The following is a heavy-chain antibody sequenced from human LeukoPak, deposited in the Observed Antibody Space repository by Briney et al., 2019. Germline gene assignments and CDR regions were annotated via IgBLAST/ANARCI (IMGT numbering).Heavy chain of an antibody. Sequence: GGSLRLSCGASGFTFSSHRMHWIRQAPGEAPAWVARISSDGTSAVYADSVRGRFTVSRDNAKSTMFLQMDSLRAEDTAVYYCVRLTFYEGRGHYPDHWGQGTLVTVSS. D-gene: IGHD3-22*01. J-gene: IGHJ4*02. CDR2: ISSDGTSA. CDR3: VRLTFYEGRGHYPDH. CDR1: GFTFSSHR. V-gene: IGHV3-74*01.